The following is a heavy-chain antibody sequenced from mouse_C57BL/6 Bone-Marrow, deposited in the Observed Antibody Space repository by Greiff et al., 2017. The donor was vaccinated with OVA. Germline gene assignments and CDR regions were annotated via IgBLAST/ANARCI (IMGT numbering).Heavy chain of an antibody. V-gene: IGHV1-61*01. Sequence: QVQLKQPGAELVRPGSSVKLSCKASGYTFTSYWMDWVKQRPGQGLEWIGNIYPSDSETHYNQKFKDKATLTVDKSSSTAYMQLSSLTSEDSAVYYCARTGYYDYDDAMDYWGQGTSVTVSS. J-gene: IGHJ4*01. D-gene: IGHD2-4*01. CDR2: IYPSDSET. CDR3: ARTGYYDYDDAMDY. CDR1: GYTFTSYW.